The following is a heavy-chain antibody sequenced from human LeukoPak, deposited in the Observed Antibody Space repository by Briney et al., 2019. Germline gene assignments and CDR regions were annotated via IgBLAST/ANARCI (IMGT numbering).Heavy chain of an antibody. CDR1: GFTFSSYA. CDR3: ARDLTPRIQLYDY. J-gene: IGHJ4*02. Sequence: GGSLRLSCAASGFTFSSYAMHWVRQAPGKGLEWVAVISYDGSNKYYADSVKGRFTISRDNSKNTLYLQMNSLRAEDTAVYYCARDLTPRIQLYDYWGQGTLVTVSS. D-gene: IGHD5-18*01. V-gene: IGHV3-30-3*01. CDR2: ISYDGSNK.